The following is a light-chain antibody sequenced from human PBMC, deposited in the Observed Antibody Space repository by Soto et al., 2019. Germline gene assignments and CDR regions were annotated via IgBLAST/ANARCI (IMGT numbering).Light chain of an antibody. CDR2: DAS. CDR3: QQYGRSGT. Sequence: DIQLAPSPSTLSAPVGDSVTITFRASQNIRNLLAWYQQKPGKAPKPLIYDASSLESGVPSRFSGSGSGTDFTLTISRLEPEDFAVYYCQQYGRSGTFGQGTKVDIK. J-gene: IGKJ1*01. V-gene: IGKV1-5*01. CDR1: QNIRNL.